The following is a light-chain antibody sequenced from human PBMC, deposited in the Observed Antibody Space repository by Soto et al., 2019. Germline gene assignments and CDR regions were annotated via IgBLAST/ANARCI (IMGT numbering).Light chain of an antibody. V-gene: IGKV4-1*01. Sequence: DIAMTQSPDSLAVSLGERATINCKSSQSVLYNSNNKNYLAWYQQKPGQPPKLLIYWASTRESGVPDRFSGSGSGTDFTLTISSLQAEDVAIYYCQQYYTTPRTFGQGTKVEIK. J-gene: IGKJ1*01. CDR2: WAS. CDR1: QSVLYNSNNKNY. CDR3: QQYYTTPRT.